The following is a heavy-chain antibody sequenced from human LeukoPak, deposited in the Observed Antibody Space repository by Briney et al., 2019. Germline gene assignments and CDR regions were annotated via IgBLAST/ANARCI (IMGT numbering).Heavy chain of an antibody. CDR1: GFTFRDSA. V-gene: IGHV3-15*01. CDR2: IKSKTDGGTT. CDR3: TTRAAATAEYFQH. D-gene: IGHD6-25*01. J-gene: IGHJ1*01. Sequence: PGGSLRLSCAASGFTFRDSAMSWVRQAPGKGLEWVGRIKSKTDGGTTDNAAPVKGRFTISRDDSKNTLYLQMNSLKTEDTAVYYCTTRAAATAEYFQHWGQGTLVTVSS.